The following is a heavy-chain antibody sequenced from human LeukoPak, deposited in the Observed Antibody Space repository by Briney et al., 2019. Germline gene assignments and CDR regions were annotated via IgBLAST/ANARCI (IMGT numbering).Heavy chain of an antibody. D-gene: IGHD3-22*01. J-gene: IGHJ3*02. CDR3: ARVQKNYYDSSGPYDAFDI. Sequence: PLQTLSLTCTVSGGSISSYYWSWIRQPPGKGLEWIGYIYYSGSTNYNPSLKSRVTISVDTSKNQFSLKLSSVTAADTAVYYCARVQKNYYDSSGPYDAFDIWGQGTMVTVSS. CDR1: GGSISSYY. V-gene: IGHV4-59*08. CDR2: IYYSGST.